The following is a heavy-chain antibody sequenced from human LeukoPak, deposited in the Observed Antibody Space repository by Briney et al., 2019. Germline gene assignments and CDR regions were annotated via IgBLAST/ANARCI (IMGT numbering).Heavy chain of an antibody. D-gene: IGHD4-23*01. CDR3: ARDLGDNGGYFDY. V-gene: IGHV4-61*08. CDR1: GGSISSGDYY. CDR2: IYYSGST. J-gene: IGHJ4*02. Sequence: PSETLSLTCTVSGGSISSGDYYWSWIRQPPGKGLEWIGYIYYSGSTNYNPSLKSRVTISVDTSKNQFSLKLSSVTAADTAVYYCARDLGDNGGYFDYWGQGTLVTVSS.